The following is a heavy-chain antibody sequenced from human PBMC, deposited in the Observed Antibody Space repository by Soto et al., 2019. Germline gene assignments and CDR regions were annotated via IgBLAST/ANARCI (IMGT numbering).Heavy chain of an antibody. J-gene: IGHJ3*02. D-gene: IGHD6-13*01. CDR1: GYTFTRYG. Sequence: QVQLEQSGAEVKKPGASVKVSCKASGYTFTRYGITWVRQAPGQGLEWMGRISTYNGNTNYAQKLQGRGTMTAHTSTTTAYMELRSLTSDDAAVYYCARAPGYSTDRGAFDIWGQGTVVTVSS. CDR3: ARAPGYSTDRGAFDI. CDR2: ISTYNGNT. V-gene: IGHV1-18*01.